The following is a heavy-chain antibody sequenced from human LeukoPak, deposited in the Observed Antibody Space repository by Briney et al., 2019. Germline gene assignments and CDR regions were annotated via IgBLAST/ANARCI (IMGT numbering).Heavy chain of an antibody. CDR1: GGSISSGDYY. Sequence: SETLSLTCTVSGGSISSGDYYWSWLRQPPGKGLEWIGYIYYSGSTYLNPSLKSRVTISVETSKNQFSLKLSSVAAADTAVYYCARVPVYSGTYFDYWGQGTLVTVSS. D-gene: IGHD1-26*01. CDR2: IYYSGST. V-gene: IGHV4-30-4*01. J-gene: IGHJ4*02. CDR3: ARVPVYSGTYFDY.